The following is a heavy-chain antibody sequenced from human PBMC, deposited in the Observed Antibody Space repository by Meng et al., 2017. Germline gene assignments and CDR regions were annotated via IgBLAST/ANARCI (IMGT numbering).Heavy chain of an antibody. CDR3: ARDPGEGYYDSSGYYGNWFDP. CDR1: GGTFSSYA. D-gene: IGHD3-22*01. CDR2: IIPIFGTA. J-gene: IGHJ5*02. Sequence: SVKVSCKASGGTFSSYAISWVRQAPGQGREGMGGIIPIFGTANYAQKFQGRVTITADKSTGTAYMELRSLRSEDTAVYYCARDPGEGYYDSSGYYGNWFDPWGQGTLVTVSS. V-gene: IGHV1-69*06.